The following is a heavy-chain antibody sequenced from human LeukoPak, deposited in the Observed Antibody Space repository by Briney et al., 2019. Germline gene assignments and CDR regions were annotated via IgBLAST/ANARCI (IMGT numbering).Heavy chain of an antibody. CDR3: ARCDSSAYTIDS. V-gene: IGHV4-59*01. CDR1: GGSTTNYY. J-gene: IGHJ4*02. Sequence: SETLSLTCTFSGGSTTNYYGTWIRQPPGKGRGWVGYIFYAGSDNSNYNPSLRSRVTMSVDTSKNQFSLKLRSVTAADTAVYYCARCDSSAYTIDSWGQGTLVTVSS. D-gene: IGHD3-22*01. CDR2: IFYAGSDNS.